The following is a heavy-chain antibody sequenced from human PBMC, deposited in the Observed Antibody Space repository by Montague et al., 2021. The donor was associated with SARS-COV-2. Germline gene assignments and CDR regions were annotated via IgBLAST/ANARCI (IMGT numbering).Heavy chain of an antibody. D-gene: IGHD2-15*01. CDR2: ISGSGGST. Sequence: SLRLSCAASGFTFSSYAMSWVRQAPGQGLECVSSISGSGGSTYYADSVKGRFSLSRDNSKNTLYLQMNSLRAEDTAVYYCAERYCSGGSCYSGFDPWGQGILVTVSS. V-gene: IGHV3-23*01. CDR3: AERYCSGGSCYSGFDP. CDR1: GFTFSSYA. J-gene: IGHJ5*02.